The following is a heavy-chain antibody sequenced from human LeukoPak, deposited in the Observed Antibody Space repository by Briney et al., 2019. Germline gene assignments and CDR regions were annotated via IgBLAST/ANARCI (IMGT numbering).Heavy chain of an antibody. CDR1: GFTFSSHS. CDR3: ARDSRQWLVDWYFDL. CDR2: ISSSSSYI. D-gene: IGHD6-19*01. V-gene: IGHV3-21*01. Sequence: GGSLRLSCAASGFTFSSHSMNWVRQAPGKGLEWVSSISSSSSYIYYADSVKGRFTISRDNAKNSLYLQMNSLRAEDTAVYYCARDSRQWLVDWYFDLWGRGTLVTVSS. J-gene: IGHJ2*01.